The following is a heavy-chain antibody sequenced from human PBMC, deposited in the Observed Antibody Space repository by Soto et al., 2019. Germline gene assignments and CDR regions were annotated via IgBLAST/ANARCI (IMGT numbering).Heavy chain of an antibody. CDR3: ARHPRTSGGERTFDY. CDR1: GDSVSNHF. Sequence: QVHLQESGPGLVRPSETLSLTCTVSGDSVSNHFWSWIRQPPGKGLEWIAFIHYSGTANYNPSLRSRVTISVDTPQNQFSLRLTSVTAADTAVYYCARHPRTSGGERTFDYWGQGTMVAVSS. CDR2: IHYSGTA. V-gene: IGHV4-59*08. D-gene: IGHD2-21*01. J-gene: IGHJ4*02.